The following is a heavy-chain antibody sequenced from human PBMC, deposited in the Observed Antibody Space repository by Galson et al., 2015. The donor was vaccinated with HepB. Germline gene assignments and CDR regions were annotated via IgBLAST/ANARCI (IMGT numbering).Heavy chain of an antibody. CDR1: GFTFNNFA. Sequence: SLRLSCAASGFTFNNFAMHWVRQAPGKGLEWLAVISYDVINKNYADSVKGRFTISRDNSKNTLYLQMSSPKTEDTAVYFCAKDSACRTIRMPDYWGQGTLVTVSS. CDR2: ISYDVINK. D-gene: IGHD2-2*01. V-gene: IGHV3-30*18. CDR3: AKDSACRTIRMPDY. J-gene: IGHJ4*02.